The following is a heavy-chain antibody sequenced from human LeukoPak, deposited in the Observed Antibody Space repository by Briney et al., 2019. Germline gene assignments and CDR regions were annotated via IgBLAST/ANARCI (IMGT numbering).Heavy chain of an antibody. D-gene: IGHD4-11*01. J-gene: IGHJ3*02. CDR3: ARGGTVTHDAFDI. V-gene: IGHV4-39*07. Sequence: PSETLSLTCTVSGGSISSSSYYWGWIRQPPGKGLEWIGSIYYSGSTYYNPSLKSRVTISVDTSKNQFSLKLSSVTAADTAVYYCARGGTVTHDAFDIWGQGTMVTVSS. CDR1: GGSISSSSYY. CDR2: IYYSGST.